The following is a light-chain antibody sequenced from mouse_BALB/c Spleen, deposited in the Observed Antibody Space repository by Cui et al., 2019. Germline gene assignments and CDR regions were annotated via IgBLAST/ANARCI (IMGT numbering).Light chain of an antibody. J-gene: IGKJ1*01. V-gene: IGKV4-55*01. CDR3: QQWSSYGT. CDR2: DTS. Sequence: QIVLTQSPAIMSASPGEKVTMTCSASSSVSYMYWYQQKPGSSPRLLIYDTSNLASGVPVRFSGSGSGTSYSLTISRMEVEDAATYYCQQWSSYGTFGGGTKLEIK. CDR1: SSVSY.